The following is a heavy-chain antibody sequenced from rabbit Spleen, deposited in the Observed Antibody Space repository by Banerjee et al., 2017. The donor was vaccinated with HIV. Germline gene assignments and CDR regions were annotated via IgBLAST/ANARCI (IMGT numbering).Heavy chain of an antibody. CDR2: IYSGNSGYT. CDR3: ARDTASSFSSYGMDL. J-gene: IGHJ6*01. Sequence: QSLEESGGDLVKPGASLTLTCTASGLAFSSSYCTCWVRQAPGKGLEWIACIYSGNSGYTYYATWATGRFTISKTSSTTVTLQVTSLTVADTATYFCARDTASSFSSYGMDLWGPGTLVTVS. D-gene: IGHD8-1*01. CDR1: GLAFSSSYC. V-gene: IGHV1S40*01.